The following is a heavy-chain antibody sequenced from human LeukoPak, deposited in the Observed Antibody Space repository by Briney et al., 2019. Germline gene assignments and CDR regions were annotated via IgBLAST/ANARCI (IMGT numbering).Heavy chain of an antibody. CDR1: GFTFRSHA. J-gene: IGHJ4*02. D-gene: IGHD2-21*01. CDR3: AKDFRIGYSAHFDY. Sequence: GGSLRLSCVGSGFTFRSHAMSWVRPAPEKGLEFVSGIYENGGTTYYADSVKGRFSISRDNSKNTLYLQMDSLRGEDTAVYYCAKDFRIGYSAHFDYWGQGALVTVSS. CDR2: IYENGGTT. V-gene: IGHV3-23*01.